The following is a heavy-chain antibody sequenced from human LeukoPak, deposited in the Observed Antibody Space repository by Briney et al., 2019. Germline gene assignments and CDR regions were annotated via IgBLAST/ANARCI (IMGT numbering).Heavy chain of an antibody. CDR2: IDSSGSST. Sequence: GGSLRLSCAASGFTFSDYYMSWIRQAPGKGLEWVSYIDSSGSSTFYADSVKGRFTISRDNAKNSLYLQMNGLRAEDTAVYYCASRYSPFDFWGQGTLVTVPS. J-gene: IGHJ4*02. D-gene: IGHD5-18*01. CDR3: ASRYSPFDF. V-gene: IGHV3-11*04. CDR1: GFTFSDYY.